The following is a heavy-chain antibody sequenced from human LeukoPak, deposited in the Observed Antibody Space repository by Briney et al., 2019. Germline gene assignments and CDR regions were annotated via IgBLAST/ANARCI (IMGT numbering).Heavy chain of an antibody. D-gene: IGHD1-26*01. V-gene: IGHV3-20*04. CDR2: INWDGGST. Sequence: PGGSLRLSCAASGFTFSSYGMSWVRQAPGKGLEWVSSINWDGGSTAYADSVQGRFTISRDNAKNSLHLQMKSLRAEDTALYYCARDSFSGSSLDYWGQGTLVTVSS. CDR1: GFTFSSYG. J-gene: IGHJ4*02. CDR3: ARDSFSGSSLDY.